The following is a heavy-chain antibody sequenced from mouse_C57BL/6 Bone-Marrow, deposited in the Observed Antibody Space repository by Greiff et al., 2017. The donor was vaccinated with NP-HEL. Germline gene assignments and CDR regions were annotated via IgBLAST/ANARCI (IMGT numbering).Heavy chain of an antibody. Sequence: VQLMESGAELAKPGASVKLSCKASGYTFTSYWMHWVKQRPGQGLEWIGYINPSSGYTKYNQKFKDKATLTADKSSSTAYMQLSSLTYEDSAVYYCARDYYGSRYYFDYWGQGTTLTVSS. CDR3: ARDYYGSRYYFDY. CDR1: GYTFTSYW. CDR2: INPSSGYT. V-gene: IGHV1-7*01. D-gene: IGHD1-1*01. J-gene: IGHJ2*01.